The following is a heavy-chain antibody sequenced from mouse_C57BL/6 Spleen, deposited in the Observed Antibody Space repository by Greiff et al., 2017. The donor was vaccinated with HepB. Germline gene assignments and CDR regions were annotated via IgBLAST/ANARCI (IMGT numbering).Heavy chain of an antibody. D-gene: IGHD1-1*01. Sequence: VQLQQPGAELVKPGASVKMSCKASGYTFTSYWITWVKQRPGQGLEWIGDIYPGSGSTNYNEKFKSKATLTVDTSSSTAYMQLSSLTSEDSAVYYCVGGANYYGSSYWYFDVWGTGTTVTVSS. CDR3: VGGANYYGSSYWYFDV. CDR2: IYPGSGST. V-gene: IGHV1-55*01. CDR1: GYTFTSYW. J-gene: IGHJ1*03.